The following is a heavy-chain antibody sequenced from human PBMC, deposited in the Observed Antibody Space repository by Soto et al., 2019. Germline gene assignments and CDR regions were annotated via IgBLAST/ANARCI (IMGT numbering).Heavy chain of an antibody. CDR1: GGSISSGGYS. CDR2: IYHSGST. Sequence: TSETLSLTCAVSGGSISSGGYSWSWIRQPPGKGLEWIGYIYHSGSTYYNPSLKSRVTISVDRSKNQFSLKLSSVTAADTAVYYCARQDMTTVIDYWGQGTLVTVSS. D-gene: IGHD4-17*01. CDR3: ARQDMTTVIDY. V-gene: IGHV4-30-2*01. J-gene: IGHJ4*02.